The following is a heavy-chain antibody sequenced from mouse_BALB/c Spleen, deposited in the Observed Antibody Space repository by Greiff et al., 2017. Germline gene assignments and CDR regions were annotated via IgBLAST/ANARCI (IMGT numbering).Heavy chain of an antibody. CDR1: GYTFTSYW. J-gene: IGHJ2*01. V-gene: IGHV1-87*01. CDR2: IYPGDGDT. D-gene: IGHD2-14*01. CDR3: AREEYYRYADY. Sequence: VQLQQSGAELARPGASVKLSCKASGYTFTSYWMQWVKQRPGQGLEWIGAIYPGDGDTRYTQKFKGKATLTADKSSSTAYMQLSSLASEDSAVYYCAREEYYRYADYWGQGTTLTVSS.